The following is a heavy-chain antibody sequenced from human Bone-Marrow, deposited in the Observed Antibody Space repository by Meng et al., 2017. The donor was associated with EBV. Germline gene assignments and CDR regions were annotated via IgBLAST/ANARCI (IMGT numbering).Heavy chain of an antibody. Sequence: QCVGEEKKPGGIVKVAGKAAGGSVTDYCIHGVRQAPGQGLDWLGRINPNSGGTNFAQRLQGRLTMTRATSISAVYMKLSRLRSDDTAVFYCAREMYGVELVYFDYWGQGTLVTVSS. V-gene: IGHV1-2*06. J-gene: IGHJ4*02. CDR3: AREMYGVELVYFDY. CDR1: GGSVTDYC. CDR2: INPNSGGT. D-gene: IGHD2-8*01.